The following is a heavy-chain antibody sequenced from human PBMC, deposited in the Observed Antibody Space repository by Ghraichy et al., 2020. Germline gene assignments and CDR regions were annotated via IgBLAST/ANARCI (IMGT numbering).Heavy chain of an antibody. J-gene: IGHJ5*02. V-gene: IGHV4-59*01. CDR1: GGSISSYY. CDR3: ARAGRYCSDGSCSPFAP. Sequence: SETLSLTCTVSGGSISSYYWNWIRQPPGKGLEWIGYIYYSGSTNYNPSLKSRVTISVDTSKNQFSLKLSSVTAADTAVYFCARAGRYCSDGSCSPFAPWGQGTLVTVSS. D-gene: IGHD2-15*01. CDR2: IYYSGST.